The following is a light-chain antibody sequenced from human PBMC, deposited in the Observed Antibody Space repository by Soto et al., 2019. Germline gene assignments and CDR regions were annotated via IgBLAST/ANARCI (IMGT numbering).Light chain of an antibody. Sequence: DIQMTQSPSTLSASVGDRVTITCRASQSISSWLAWYQQKPGKAPKLLIYKASSLESGVPSRFSGSRSGTEFTLTISSLQPDDFATYYCQQYSNYSTFGPGTKVDIK. CDR2: KAS. V-gene: IGKV1-5*03. J-gene: IGKJ3*01. CDR1: QSISSW. CDR3: QQYSNYST.